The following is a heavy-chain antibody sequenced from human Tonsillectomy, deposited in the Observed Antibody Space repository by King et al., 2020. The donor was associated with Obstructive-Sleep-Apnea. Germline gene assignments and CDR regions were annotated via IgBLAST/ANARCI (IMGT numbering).Heavy chain of an antibody. CDR3: ARDLQDDSGSYYLFAH. Sequence: QGQLVQSGAEVKKPGSSVKVSCKASGGTFSTYNFNWVRQAPGQGLEWMGGIIPIVGMSHYAQMFQDRVTITADKFTSTVYMELSSLGSEDTAVYYCARDLQDDSGSYYLFAHWGQGTLVTVSS. J-gene: IGHJ4*02. CDR1: GGTFSTYN. D-gene: IGHD1-26*01. CDR2: IIPIVGMS. V-gene: IGHV1-69*04.